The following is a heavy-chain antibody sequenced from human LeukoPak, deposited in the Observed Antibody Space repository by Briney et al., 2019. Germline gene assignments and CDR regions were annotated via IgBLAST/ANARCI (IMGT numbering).Heavy chain of an antibody. J-gene: IGHJ3*02. V-gene: IGHV4-59*08. CDR1: GGSISSYY. Sequence: SETLSLTCTVSGGSISSYYWSWIRQPPGKGLEWIGYIYYSGSTNYNPSLKSRVTISVDTSKNQFSLKLSSMTAADTAVYYCARHAFYSNYRNDAFDIWGQGTMVTVSS. D-gene: IGHD4-11*01. CDR3: ARHAFYSNYRNDAFDI. CDR2: IYYSGST.